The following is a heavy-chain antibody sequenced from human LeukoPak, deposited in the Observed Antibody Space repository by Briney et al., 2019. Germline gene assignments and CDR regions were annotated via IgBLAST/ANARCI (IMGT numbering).Heavy chain of an antibody. CDR3: ARDIPRYCSITSCSVLGGGHNWFDR. CDR2: IYYSETT. CDR1: GGSISNYF. V-gene: IGHV4-59*01. J-gene: IGHJ5*02. Sequence: PLETLSLTCTVSGGSISNYFGSWIREPPGEGLGWMGWIYYSETTNFTPPLKCRVTILVDPSKEQFSLKLRSVTAADTAVYYCARDIPRYCSITSCSVLGGGHNWFDRWGQGTLVSVSS. D-gene: IGHD2-2*01.